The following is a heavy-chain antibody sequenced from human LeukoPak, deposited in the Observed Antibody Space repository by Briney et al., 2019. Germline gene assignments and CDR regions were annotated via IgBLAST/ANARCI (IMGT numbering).Heavy chain of an antibody. V-gene: IGHV7-4-1*02. J-gene: IGHJ4*02. CDR3: ARFTVTTPYYFDY. CDR1: GYTFTRYA. Sequence: ASAKVSCKASGYTFTRYAVNWVRQAPGQGLDWMGWINTNTGNPTYAQGFTGRFVFSLDTSVSTAYLQISSLKAEDTAVYYCARFTVTTPYYFDYWGQGTLVTVSS. CDR2: INTNTGNP. D-gene: IGHD4-17*01.